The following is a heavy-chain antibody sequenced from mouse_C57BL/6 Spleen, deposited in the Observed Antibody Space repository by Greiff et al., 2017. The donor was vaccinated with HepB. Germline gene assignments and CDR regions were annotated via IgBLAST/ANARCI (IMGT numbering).Heavy chain of an antibody. Sequence: EVKVVESGGGLVKPGGSLKLSCAASGFTFSSYAMSWVRQTPEKRLEWVATISDGGSYTYYTDNVKGRFTISRDNAKNNLYLQMSHLKSEDTAMYYCARDGWDWYFDVWGTGTTVTVSS. D-gene: IGHD3-3*01. CDR1: GFTFSSYA. CDR2: ISDGGSYT. CDR3: ARDGWDWYFDV. J-gene: IGHJ1*03. V-gene: IGHV5-4*01.